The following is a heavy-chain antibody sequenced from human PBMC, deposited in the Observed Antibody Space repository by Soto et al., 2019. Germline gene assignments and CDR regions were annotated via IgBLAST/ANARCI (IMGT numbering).Heavy chain of an antibody. D-gene: IGHD4-17*01. V-gene: IGHV3-7*01. CDR3: AVFGRTTGFDY. CDR2: IRHDGSEK. J-gene: IGHJ4*02. CDR1: GLIFSNYW. Sequence: EVQLVESGGGLVQPGGSLRLSCAASGLIFSNYWMSWVRQAPGMGLEWVANIRHDGSEKYYVDSVKGRFTISRDNTKNSLYLQVDSLRDEHTAVYYCAVFGRTTGFDYWGQGTLVTVPS.